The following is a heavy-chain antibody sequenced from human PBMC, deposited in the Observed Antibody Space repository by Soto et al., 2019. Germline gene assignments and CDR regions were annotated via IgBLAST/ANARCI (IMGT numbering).Heavy chain of an antibody. J-gene: IGHJ6*03. CDR3: ARDPSKFSSPFYYMDV. CDR2: ISSSSSFI. D-gene: IGHD6-6*01. Sequence: GGSLRLSCAASGFTFSSYSMNWVRQAPGEGLEWVSAISSSSSFIYYADSVKGRFTISRDNAKNSLYLQMNSLTAEDTAVYYCARDPSKFSSPFYYMDVWGKGTTVTVSS. V-gene: IGHV3-21*01. CDR1: GFTFSSYS.